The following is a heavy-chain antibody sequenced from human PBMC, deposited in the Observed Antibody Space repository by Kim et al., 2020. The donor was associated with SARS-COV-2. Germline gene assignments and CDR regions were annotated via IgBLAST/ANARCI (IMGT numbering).Heavy chain of an antibody. D-gene: IGHD3-10*01. V-gene: IGHV3-11*05. CDR2: ISSSSSYT. J-gene: IGHJ6*02. Sequence: GGSLRLSCAASGFTFSDYYMSWIRQAPGKGLEWVSYISSSSSYTNYADSVKGRFTISRDNAKNSLYLQMNSLRAEDTAVYYCARDYGGITMVRGVMSGMDVWGQGTTVTVSS. CDR1: GFTFSDYY. CDR3: ARDYGGITMVRGVMSGMDV.